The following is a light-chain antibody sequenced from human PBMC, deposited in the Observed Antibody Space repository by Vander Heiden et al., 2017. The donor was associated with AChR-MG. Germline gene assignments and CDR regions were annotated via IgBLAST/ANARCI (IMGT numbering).Light chain of an antibody. Sequence: EIVLTQSPGTLSLSVGERATLSCRASQRLSSNYLAWYQQKPGQAPRLLIYGASSRATGIPDRFSGSGSGTDFTFTINRLEPEDFALYFCQQYGTSPTTFGQGTRLEIK. CDR1: QRLSSNY. V-gene: IGKV3-20*01. CDR3: QQYGTSPTT. J-gene: IGKJ5*01. CDR2: GAS.